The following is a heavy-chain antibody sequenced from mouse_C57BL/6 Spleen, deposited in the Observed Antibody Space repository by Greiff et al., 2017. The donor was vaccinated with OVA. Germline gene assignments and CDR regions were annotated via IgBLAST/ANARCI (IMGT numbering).Heavy chain of an antibody. CDR3: ARRVTTVVDRYFDV. CDR1: GFSLTSYA. Sequence: VQLQQSGPGLVAPSQSLSITCTVSGFSLTSYAISWVRQPPGKGLEWLGVIWTGGGTNSNSALKSRLSISKDNSKSQVFLKMNSRQTDDTARYYCARRVTTVVDRYFDVWGTGTTGTVSA. J-gene: IGHJ1*03. CDR2: IWTGGGT. V-gene: IGHV2-9-1*01. D-gene: IGHD1-1*01.